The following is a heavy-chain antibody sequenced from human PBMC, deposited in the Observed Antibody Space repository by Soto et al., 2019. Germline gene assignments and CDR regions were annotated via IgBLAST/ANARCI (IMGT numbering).Heavy chain of an antibody. CDR3: ARDRGYDAHDYYYNAMDV. CDR2: IRGFSPYT. CDR1: GFIFRSYT. D-gene: IGHD2-15*01. V-gene: IGHV3-21*01. Sequence: EVRLEEAGGGFVQPGGSLRVSCSGSGFIFRSYTMNWVRQAPGKGLEWVSGIRGFSPYTFYADSVKGRFTISRDNAKNSLYLQMNSLRAEDTAVYYCARDRGYDAHDYYYNAMDVWGQGTTVTVSS. J-gene: IGHJ6*02.